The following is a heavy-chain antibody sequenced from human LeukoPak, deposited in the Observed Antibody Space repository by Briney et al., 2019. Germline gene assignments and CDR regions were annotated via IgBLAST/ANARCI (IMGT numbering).Heavy chain of an antibody. CDR1: GFTFSSYG. CDR2: ISGSGGST. D-gene: IGHD3-10*01. V-gene: IGHV3-23*01. J-gene: IGHJ4*02. Sequence: QPGGSLRLSCAASGFTFSSYGMSWVRQAPGKGLEWVSAISGSGGSTYYADSVKGRFTISRDNSKNTLYLQMNSLRAEDTAVYYCAKTLRIGELVAGYFDYWGQGTLVTVSS. CDR3: AKTLRIGELVAGYFDY.